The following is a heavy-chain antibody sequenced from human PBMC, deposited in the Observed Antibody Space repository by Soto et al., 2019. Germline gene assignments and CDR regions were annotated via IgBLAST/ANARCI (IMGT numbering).Heavy chain of an antibody. CDR1: GFTFDDYA. Sequence: EVQLVESGGGLVRPGRSLRLSCAASGFTFDDYAMHWVRQAPGKGLEWVSGISCNSGSVAYADSVKGRFTISRDNAKNALYLQMNSLRAEDTALYYCAKDSTISAAGWFDPWGQGTPVTVSS. D-gene: IGHD6-13*01. CDR3: AKDSTISAAGWFDP. J-gene: IGHJ5*02. V-gene: IGHV3-9*01. CDR2: ISCNSGSV.